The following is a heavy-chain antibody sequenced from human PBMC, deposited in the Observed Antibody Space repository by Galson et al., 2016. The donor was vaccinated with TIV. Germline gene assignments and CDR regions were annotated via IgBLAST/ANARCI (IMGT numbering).Heavy chain of an antibody. V-gene: IGHV1-69*13. CDR1: GGTFSSFV. Sequence: SVKVSCKASGGTFSSFVVTWVRQAPGQGLEWMGGIIPLFGEAHYAQKFQGRVTISADESTSTVYMELRSLRSGDTAVYYCAKCRNTAMDTYYYYYDLDVWGQGTMVTVSS. J-gene: IGHJ6*02. CDR2: IIPLFGEA. CDR3: AKCRNTAMDTYYYYYDLDV. D-gene: IGHD5-18*01.